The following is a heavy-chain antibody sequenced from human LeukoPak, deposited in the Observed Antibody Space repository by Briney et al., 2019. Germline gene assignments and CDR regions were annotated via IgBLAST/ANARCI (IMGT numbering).Heavy chain of an antibody. J-gene: IGHJ4*02. D-gene: IGHD6-19*01. CDR1: GGSITGFF. Sequence: SETLSLTCAVSGGSITGFFWTWIRQPAGEGLQYIGRIFSRGGANYNPSLQRRVAMSADTSQNLFSLKLTSVTAADTAVYFCARVATPDVSSPLDFWGQGILVTVSS. CDR2: IFSRGGA. V-gene: IGHV4-4*07. CDR3: ARVATPDVSSPLDF.